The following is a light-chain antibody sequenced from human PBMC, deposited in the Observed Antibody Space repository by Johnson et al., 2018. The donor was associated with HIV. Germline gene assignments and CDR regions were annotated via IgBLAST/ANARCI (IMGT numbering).Light chain of an antibody. CDR3: GTWDSRLSAYV. CDR1: SCDIGNNY. Sequence: QSVLTQPPSVSAAPGQKVTISCSGSSCDIGNNYVSWHQQLPGTAPKLLISDNNKRPSGIPDRISGSKSGTSATLGITGLQTVDEADYYCGTWDSRLSAYVFGTGTKVTVL. J-gene: IGLJ1*01. V-gene: IGLV1-51*01. CDR2: DNN.